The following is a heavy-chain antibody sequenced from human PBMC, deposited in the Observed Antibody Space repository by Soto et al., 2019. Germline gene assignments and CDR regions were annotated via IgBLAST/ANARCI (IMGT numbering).Heavy chain of an antibody. V-gene: IGHV3-30-3*01. J-gene: IGHJ6*02. CDR1: GFTFSSYA. CDR2: ISYDGSNK. CDR3: ARDGYYYGMDV. Sequence: QVQLVESGGGVVQPGRSLRLSCAASGFTFSSYAMHWVRQAPGKGLEWVAVISYDGSNKYYADSVKGRFTISRDNSKNTLDLQMNSLRAEDTAVYYCARDGYYYGMDVWGQGTTVTVSS.